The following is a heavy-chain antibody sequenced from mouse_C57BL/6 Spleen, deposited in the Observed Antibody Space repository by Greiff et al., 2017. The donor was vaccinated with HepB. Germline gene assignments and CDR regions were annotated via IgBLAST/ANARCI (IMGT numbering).Heavy chain of an antibody. Sequence: VKLQQPGAELVMPGASVKLSCKASGYTFTSYWMHWVKQRPGQGLEWIGEIDPSDSYTNYNQKFKGESTLTGDKSSSTAYMQLSSLTSEDSAVYYCARPDYDDGFAYWGQGTLVTVSA. CDR2: IDPSDSYT. V-gene: IGHV1-69*01. J-gene: IGHJ3*01. D-gene: IGHD2-4*01. CDR3: ARPDYDDGFAY. CDR1: GYTFTSYW.